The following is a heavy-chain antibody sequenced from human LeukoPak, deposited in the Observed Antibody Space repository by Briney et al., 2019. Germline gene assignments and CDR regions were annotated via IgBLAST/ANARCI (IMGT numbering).Heavy chain of an antibody. CDR1: GYRFTTYW. Sequence: GESLKISCKGSGYRFTTYWISWVRQMPGKGLEWMGRIDPGDSYTNYSPSFQGHVTISADKSISTAYLQWSSLKASDTAMHYCATPATTLGSWGQGTLVTVSS. J-gene: IGHJ5*02. CDR3: ATPATTLGS. V-gene: IGHV5-10-1*01. CDR2: IDPGDSYT. D-gene: IGHD1-26*01.